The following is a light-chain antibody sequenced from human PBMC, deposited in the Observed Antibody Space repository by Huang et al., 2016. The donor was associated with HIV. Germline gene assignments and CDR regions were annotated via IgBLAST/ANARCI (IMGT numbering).Light chain of an antibody. CDR3: QQYNSWPLT. CDR1: QSVVVN. CDR2: GTS. V-gene: IGKV3-15*01. Sequence: EILMAQSPSTLSVSRGERATLSCSSSQSVVVNVAWYQQKPGQAPRLLMYGTSARATTFPARFSGSGSGTEFTLTISSLQSEVVAVYFCQQYNSWPLTFGGGTRVEI. J-gene: IGKJ4*01.